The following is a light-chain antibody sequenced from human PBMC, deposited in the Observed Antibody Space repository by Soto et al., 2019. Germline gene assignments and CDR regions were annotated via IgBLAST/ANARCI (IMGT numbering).Light chain of an antibody. CDR3: QQYNNWPPVYT. CDR1: QSVSSN. Sequence: EIVLTQSPATLSLYPGERATLSCRASQSVSSNLAWYQRKPGQAPRLLMYGASTRATGIPARFSGSGSGTEFTLTISSLQSEDFAVYYCQQYNNWPPVYTFGQGTKVDIK. J-gene: IGKJ2*01. V-gene: IGKV3-15*01. CDR2: GAS.